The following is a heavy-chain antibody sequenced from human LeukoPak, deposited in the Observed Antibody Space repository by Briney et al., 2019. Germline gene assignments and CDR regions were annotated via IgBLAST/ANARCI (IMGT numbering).Heavy chain of an antibody. J-gene: IGHJ4*02. V-gene: IGHV4-59*08. CDR2: IYYSGST. CDR3: ARVVFIRGVTYYFDY. D-gene: IGHD3-10*01. Sequence: SETLSLTCTVSGGSISSYYWSWIRQPPGKGLEWIGYIYYSGSTNYNPSLKSRVTISVDTSKNQFSLKLSSVTAADTAVYYCARVVFIRGVTYYFDYWGQGTLVTVSS. CDR1: GGSISSYY.